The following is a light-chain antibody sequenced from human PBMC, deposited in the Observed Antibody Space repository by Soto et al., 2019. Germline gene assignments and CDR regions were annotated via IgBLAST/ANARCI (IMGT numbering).Light chain of an antibody. CDR2: EVT. CDR1: SGDIGSYNR. Sequence: QSALTQPASVSGSPGQSITISCTGTSGDIGSYNRVSWYQQHPGKAPKLIIYEVTDRPSGVSNRFSGSKSGNTASLTISGLQAEDEADYYCSSYTSSSTLLYVFGTGTKVTV. CDR3: SSYTSSSTLLYV. J-gene: IGLJ1*01. V-gene: IGLV2-14*01.